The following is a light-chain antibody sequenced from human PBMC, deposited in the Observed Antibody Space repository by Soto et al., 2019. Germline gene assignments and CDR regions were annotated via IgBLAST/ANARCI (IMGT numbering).Light chain of an antibody. J-gene: IGLJ1*01. CDR2: EVS. V-gene: IGLV2-14*01. Sequence: QSVLTQPASVSGSPGQSITISCTGTSSDVGGYNFVSWYQQHPDKAPKLMIYEVSNRPSGVSDRFSGSKSGNTASLTISGLQAEDEADYYCSSYTSNRGVFGTGTKLTVL. CDR3: SSYTSNRGV. CDR1: SSDVGGYNF.